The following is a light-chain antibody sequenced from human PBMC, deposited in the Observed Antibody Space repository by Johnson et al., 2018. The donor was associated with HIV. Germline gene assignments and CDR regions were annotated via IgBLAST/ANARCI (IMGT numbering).Light chain of an antibody. CDR3: GTWDSSLSVV. Sequence: QPVLTQPPSVSAAPGQRVNISCSGHSSNIENYFVSWYQQLPGAAPRLLIYEDYKRPSGIPDRFSGSKSGTSATLGNTGLQTGDEADYYCGTWDSSLSVVFGTGTKVTVL. V-gene: IGLV1-51*02. CDR2: EDY. J-gene: IGLJ1*01. CDR1: SSNIENYF.